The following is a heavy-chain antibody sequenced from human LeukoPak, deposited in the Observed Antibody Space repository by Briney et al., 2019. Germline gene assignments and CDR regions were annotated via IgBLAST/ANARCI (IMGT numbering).Heavy chain of an antibody. J-gene: IGHJ5*02. CDR3: ATCRDEFGDYGFTS. CDR2: ISASGNT. D-gene: IGHD4-17*01. V-gene: IGHV4-4*07. CDR1: GGSISNYY. Sequence: SETLSLTCTVSGGSISNYYWSWIRQPAGKGLEWIGRISASGNTNYNPSLKSRVTISVDTSKNLFSLKLTSVTAADTAVYYCATCRDEFGDYGFTSWGQGTLVTVSS.